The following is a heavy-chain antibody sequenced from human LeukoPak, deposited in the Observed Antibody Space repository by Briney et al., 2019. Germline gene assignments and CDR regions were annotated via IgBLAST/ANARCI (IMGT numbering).Heavy chain of an antibody. D-gene: IGHD6-13*01. CDR2: INHSGST. CDR1: GGSFSGCY. V-gene: IGHV4-34*01. Sequence: SESLSLTCSVYGGSFSGCYWSWIRKPTGKGLEWIGEINHSGSTNYNPSLKSRVTISVDTSKNQFSLKLSSVTAADTAVYYCARNGIAAAGIYRWFDPWGQGTLVTVSS. CDR3: ARNGIAAAGIYRWFDP. J-gene: IGHJ5*02.